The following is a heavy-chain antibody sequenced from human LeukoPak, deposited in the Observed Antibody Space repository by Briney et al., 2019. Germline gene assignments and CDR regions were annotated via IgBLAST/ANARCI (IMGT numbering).Heavy chain of an antibody. V-gene: IGHV4-34*01. Sequence: SETLSLTCAVYGGSFSGYYWSWIRQPPGKGLEWIGEINHSGSTNYNPSLKSRVTISVDTSKNQFSLKLSSVTAADTAVYYCARHVGMRSAYYMDVWGKGTTVTISS. CDR3: ARHVGMRSAYYMDV. D-gene: IGHD2-8*01. J-gene: IGHJ6*03. CDR2: INHSGST. CDR1: GGSFSGYY.